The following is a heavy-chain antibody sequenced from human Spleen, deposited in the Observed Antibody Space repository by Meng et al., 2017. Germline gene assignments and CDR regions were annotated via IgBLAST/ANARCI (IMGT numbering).Heavy chain of an antibody. D-gene: IGHD2-2*03. CDR2: INPHSDGT. V-gene: IGHV1-2*06. CDR3: AREPGYDYGDY. J-gene: IGHJ4*02. CDR1: GYSFTGYF. Sequence: QVQRVQSGAEVKKPGASVKVSCKASGYSFTGYFIHWVRQAPGQGPEWMGRINPHSDGTNYAQKFQGRVTMTRDTSTSTAYMELSSLRSEDTAVYYCAREPGYDYGDYWGQGTLVTVSS.